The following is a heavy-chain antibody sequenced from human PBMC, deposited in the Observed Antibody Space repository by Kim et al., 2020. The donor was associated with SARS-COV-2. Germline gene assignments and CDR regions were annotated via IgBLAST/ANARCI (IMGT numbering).Heavy chain of an antibody. CDR3: AKDQGYYDSSGYYDY. V-gene: IGHV3-30*18. D-gene: IGHD3-22*01. CDR1: GFTFSSYG. Sequence: GGSLRLSCAASGFTFSSYGMHWVRQAPGKGLEWVAVISYDGSNKYHADSVKGRFTISRDNSKNTLHLQMNSLRAEDMAVYYCAKDQGYYDSSGYYDYWGQGTLVTV. J-gene: IGHJ4*02. CDR2: ISYDGSNK.